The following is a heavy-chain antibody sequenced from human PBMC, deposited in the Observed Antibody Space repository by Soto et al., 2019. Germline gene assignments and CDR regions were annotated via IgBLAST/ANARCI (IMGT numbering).Heavy chain of an antibody. CDR3: AKDRSITIFGVVIKRGYYFDY. CDR2: ISGSGGST. V-gene: IGHV3-23*01. Sequence: AGGSLRLSCAASGFTFSSYAMSWVRQAPGKGLEWVSAISGSGGSTYYADSVKGRFTISRDNSKNALYLQMNSLRAEDTAVYYCAKDRSITIFGVVIKRGYYFDYWGQGTLVTVSS. D-gene: IGHD3-3*01. J-gene: IGHJ4*02. CDR1: GFTFSSYA.